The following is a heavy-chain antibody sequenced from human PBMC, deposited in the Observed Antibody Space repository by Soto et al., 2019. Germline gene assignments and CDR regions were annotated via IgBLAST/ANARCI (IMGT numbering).Heavy chain of an antibody. CDR2: IIPIFGTA. CDR3: ARGLYYDFWSGYYTDYYYYYGMDV. J-gene: IGHJ6*02. D-gene: IGHD3-3*01. V-gene: IGHV1-69*13. CDR1: GGTFSSYA. Sequence: SVKVSSKASGGTFSSYAISWLRQAPGQGLEWMGGIIPIFGTANYAQKFQGRVTITADESTSTAYMELSSLRSEDTAVYYCARGLYYDFWSGYYTDYYYYYGMDVWGQGTTVTVSS.